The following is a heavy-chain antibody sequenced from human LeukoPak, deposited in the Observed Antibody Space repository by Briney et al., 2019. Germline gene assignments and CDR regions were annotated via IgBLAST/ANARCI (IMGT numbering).Heavy chain of an antibody. CDR2: ISAYNGKT. Sequence: GSVKVSCKASGYTFTSYGISWVRQAPGQGREWMGWISAYNGKTNYAQKLQGRVTMTTDTSTSTAYTELRSLRSDDTAVYYCARVVGCSSTSCYVVWFDPWGQGTLVTVSS. J-gene: IGHJ5*02. V-gene: IGHV1-18*04. CDR3: ARVVGCSSTSCYVVWFDP. D-gene: IGHD2-2*01. CDR1: GYTFTSYG.